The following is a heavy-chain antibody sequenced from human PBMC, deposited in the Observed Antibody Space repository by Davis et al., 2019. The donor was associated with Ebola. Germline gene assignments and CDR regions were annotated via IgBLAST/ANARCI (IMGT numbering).Heavy chain of an antibody. D-gene: IGHD5-18*01. CDR1: GYSFTSYW. V-gene: IGHV5-51*01. Sequence: GESLKISCKGSGYSFTSYWIGWVRQMPGKGLEWMGIIYPGDSDTRYSPSFQGQVTISADKSISTAYLQWSSLKASDTAMYYCARLGSYGSTSYYYYGMDVWGQGTTVTVSS. CDR2: IYPGDSDT. CDR3: ARLGSYGSTSYYYYGMDV. J-gene: IGHJ6*02.